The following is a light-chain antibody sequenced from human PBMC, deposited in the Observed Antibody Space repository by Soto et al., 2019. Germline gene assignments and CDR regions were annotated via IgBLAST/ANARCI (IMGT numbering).Light chain of an antibody. Sequence: QSVLTQPPSVSAAPGQKVTISCSGSSSNIGNNYESWYQQLPGTAPKLLIYENNKRPSGIPDRFSGSKSGTSATLGITGLQTGDEADYYCGTWDSSLSAGKWVFGGGTKLTVL. CDR3: GTWDSSLSAGKWV. CDR1: SSNIGNNY. V-gene: IGLV1-51*02. J-gene: IGLJ3*02. CDR2: ENN.